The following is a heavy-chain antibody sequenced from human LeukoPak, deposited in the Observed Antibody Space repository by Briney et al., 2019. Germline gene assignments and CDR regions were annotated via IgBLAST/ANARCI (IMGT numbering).Heavy chain of an antibody. V-gene: IGHV3-30*18. CDR2: ISYDGSNK. CDR1: GFTFSSYG. Sequence: GRSLRLSCAASGFTFSSYGMHWVRQAPGKGLEWVAVISYDGSNKYYADSVKGRFTISRDNSKNTLYLQMNSLRAEDTAVYYCAKHRQKVATKEPSDYWGQGTLVTVSS. J-gene: IGHJ4*02. CDR3: AKHRQKVATKEPSDY. D-gene: IGHD5-12*01.